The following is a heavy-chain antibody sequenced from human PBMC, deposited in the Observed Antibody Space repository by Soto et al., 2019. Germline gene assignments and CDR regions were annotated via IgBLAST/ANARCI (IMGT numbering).Heavy chain of an antibody. CDR2: IYHSGST. CDR1: GGSISSGGYS. Sequence: PSETLSLTCAVSGGSISSGGYSWSWIRQPPGKGLEWIGYIYHSGSTYYNPSLKSRVTISVDRSKNQFSPKLSSVTAADTAVYYCARGHDTGYNYWFDPWGQGTLVTVSS. CDR3: ARGHDTGYNYWFDP. D-gene: IGHD1-1*01. V-gene: IGHV4-30-2*01. J-gene: IGHJ5*02.